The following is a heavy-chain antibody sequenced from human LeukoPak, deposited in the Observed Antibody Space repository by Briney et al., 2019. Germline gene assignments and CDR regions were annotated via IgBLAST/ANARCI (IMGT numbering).Heavy chain of an antibody. D-gene: IGHD6-13*01. CDR1: GYTFTGYY. V-gene: IGHV1-2*02. Sequence: ASVKVSCKASGYTFTGYYMHWVRQAPGQGLEWMGWINPNSGGTNYAQKFQGRVTMTRDTAISTAYMELSRLRSDDTAVYYCARSTRIAAAVYGGNWFDPWGQGTLVTVSS. J-gene: IGHJ5*02. CDR3: ARSTRIAAAVYGGNWFDP. CDR2: INPNSGGT.